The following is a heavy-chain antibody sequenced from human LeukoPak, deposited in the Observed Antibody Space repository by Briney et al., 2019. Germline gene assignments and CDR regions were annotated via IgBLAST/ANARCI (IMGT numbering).Heavy chain of an antibody. CDR2: IKEDGSEK. V-gene: IGHV3-7*01. J-gene: IGHJ6*04. D-gene: IGHD3-10*02. CDR1: GFTLSRYW. CDR3: AELGITMIGGV. Sequence: PGGSLRLSCAASGFTLSRYWMSWVRQAPGKGLEWVANIKEDGSEKYYVDSVKGRFTISRDNAMNSLYLQMNSLRAEDTAVYYCAELGITMIGGVWGKGTTVTISS.